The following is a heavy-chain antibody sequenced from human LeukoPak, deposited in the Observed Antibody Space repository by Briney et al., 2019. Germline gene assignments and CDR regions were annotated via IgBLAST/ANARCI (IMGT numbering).Heavy chain of an antibody. D-gene: IGHD6-19*01. J-gene: IGHJ3*02. V-gene: IGHV4-59*08. CDR3: ARRDPIAVAGTFSNQPANAFDI. CDR1: GGSISSYY. CDR2: IYYSGST. Sequence: PSETLSLTCTVSGGSISSYYWSWIRQPPGKGLEWIGYIYYSGSTNYNPSLKSRVTISVDTSKNQFSLKLSSVTAADTAVYYCARRDPIAVAGTFSNQPANAFDIWGQGTMVTVSS.